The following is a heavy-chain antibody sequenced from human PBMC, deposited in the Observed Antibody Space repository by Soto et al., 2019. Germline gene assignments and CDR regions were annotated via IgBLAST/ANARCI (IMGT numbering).Heavy chain of an antibody. D-gene: IGHD3-3*01. J-gene: IGHJ6*02. CDR2: MNPNSGNT. Sequence: ASVKVFCKASGYTFTSYDINWVRQATGQGLEWMGWMNPNSGNTGYAQKFQGRVTMTRNTSISTAYMELSSLRSEDTAVYYCARGPYYDFWSGYYNSYYYYYGMDVWGQGTTVTVSS. CDR1: GYTFTSYD. V-gene: IGHV1-8*01. CDR3: ARGPYYDFWSGYYNSYYYYYGMDV.